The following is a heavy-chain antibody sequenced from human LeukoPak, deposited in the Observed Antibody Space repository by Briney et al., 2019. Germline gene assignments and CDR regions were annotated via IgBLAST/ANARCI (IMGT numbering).Heavy chain of an antibody. Sequence: ASAKVSCKASGYTFTSYAMHWVRQAPGQRLEWMGWINAGNGNTKYSQKFQGRVTITRDTSASTAYMELSSLRSEDTAVYYCARAPMTNFFDYWGQGTLVTVSS. D-gene: IGHD4-11*01. J-gene: IGHJ4*02. CDR2: INAGNGNT. V-gene: IGHV1-3*01. CDR1: GYTFTSYA. CDR3: ARAPMTNFFDY.